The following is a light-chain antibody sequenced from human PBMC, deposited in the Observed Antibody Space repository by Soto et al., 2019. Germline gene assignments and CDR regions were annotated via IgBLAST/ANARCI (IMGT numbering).Light chain of an antibody. V-gene: IGLV4-69*01. CDR3: QTWGAGV. CDR2: LNSDGSH. J-gene: IGLJ3*02. CDR1: SGHSSYA. Sequence: QSVLTQSPSASASLGASVKLTCTLSSGHSSYAIAWHQQQPEKGPRYLMKLNSDGSHSKGDGTPDRFSGSSSGAERYLTISSLQSEDEADYYCQTWGAGVFGGGTQLTVL.